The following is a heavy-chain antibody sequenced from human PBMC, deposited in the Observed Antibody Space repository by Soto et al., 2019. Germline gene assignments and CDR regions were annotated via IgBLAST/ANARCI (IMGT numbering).Heavy chain of an antibody. J-gene: IGHJ4*02. CDR3: AGEGALATFGVV. CDR1: GGSITSSY. V-gene: IGHV4-59*01. D-gene: IGHD3-3*01. CDR2: IYDTGISGYTPST. Sequence: SETLSLTCTVSGGSITSSYWSWIRRPPGKGLEWIAYIYDTGISGYTPSTSYNPSLQSRVTISLDTSKNQFSLRLTSMTAADAAVYYCAGEGALATFGVVWGQGTRVTVSS.